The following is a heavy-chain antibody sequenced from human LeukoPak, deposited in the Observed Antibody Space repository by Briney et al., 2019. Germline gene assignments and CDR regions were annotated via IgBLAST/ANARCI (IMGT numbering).Heavy chain of an antibody. J-gene: IGHJ4*02. CDR3: ARAADYDILTGYPYYFDY. Sequence: KPSETLSLTCTVSGGSMSSYHWNWIRQPPGKRLEWIGDIYYSGSTNYNPSFKSRVTISVDTSKNQFSLKLSSVTAADTAVYYCARAADYDILTGYPYYFDYWGQGTRVTVSS. CDR2: IYYSGST. D-gene: IGHD3-9*01. CDR1: GGSMSSYH. V-gene: IGHV4-59*01.